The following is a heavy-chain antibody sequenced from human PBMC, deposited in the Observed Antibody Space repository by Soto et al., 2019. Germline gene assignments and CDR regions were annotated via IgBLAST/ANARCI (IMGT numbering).Heavy chain of an antibody. CDR3: ARDLSSGWYYYYYYGMDV. CDR1: GYTFTSYG. Sequence: ASVKVSCKASGYTFTSYGISWVRQAPGRGLEWMGWISAYNGNTNYAQKLQGRVTMTTDTSTSTAYMELRSLRSDDTAVYYCARDLSSGWYYYYYYGMDVWGQGTTVTVSS. J-gene: IGHJ6*02. V-gene: IGHV1-18*01. CDR2: ISAYNGNT. D-gene: IGHD6-19*01.